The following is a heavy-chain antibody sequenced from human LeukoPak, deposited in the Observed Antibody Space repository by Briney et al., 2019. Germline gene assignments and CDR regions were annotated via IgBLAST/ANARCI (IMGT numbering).Heavy chain of an antibody. Sequence: SETLSLTCTVSGGSISCYYWSWIRQPAGKGLEWIGRTYTSGSTNYNPSLKSRVTMSVDTSKNQFSLKLSSVTAADTAVYYCAREGQQLVFYYWGQGTLVTVSS. V-gene: IGHV4-4*07. CDR1: GGSISCYY. CDR2: TYTSGST. CDR3: AREGQQLVFYY. J-gene: IGHJ4*02. D-gene: IGHD6-13*01.